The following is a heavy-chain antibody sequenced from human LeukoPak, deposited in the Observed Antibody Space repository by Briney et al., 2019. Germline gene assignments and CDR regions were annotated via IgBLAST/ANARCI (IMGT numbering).Heavy chain of an antibody. CDR3: AKRGSGSYYVRYYYYMDV. V-gene: IGHV3-23*01. J-gene: IGHJ6*03. Sequence: GGSLRLSCAASGFTFSSYAMSWVRQAPGKGLEWVSAISGSGGSTYYADSVKGRFTISRDNSKNTLYLQMNSLRAEDTAVYYCAKRGSGSYYVRYYYYMDVWGKGTTVTISS. CDR2: ISGSGGST. CDR1: GFTFSSYA. D-gene: IGHD1-26*01.